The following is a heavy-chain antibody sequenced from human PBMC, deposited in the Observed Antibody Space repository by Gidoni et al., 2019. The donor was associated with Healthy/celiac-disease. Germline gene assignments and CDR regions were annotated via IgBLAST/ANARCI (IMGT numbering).Heavy chain of an antibody. CDR1: GFTFGDYA. Sequence: EVQLVKSGGGLVQPGRSLRLSCTASGFTFGDYAMSWVRQAPGKGLEWVGFIRSKAYGGTTEYAASVKGRFTISRDDSKSIAYLQMNSLKTEDTAVYYCTRDTIMITFGGVIVPRCYYWGQGTLVTVSS. D-gene: IGHD3-16*02. CDR2: IRSKAYGGTT. J-gene: IGHJ4*02. V-gene: IGHV3-49*04. CDR3: TRDTIMITFGGVIVPRCYY.